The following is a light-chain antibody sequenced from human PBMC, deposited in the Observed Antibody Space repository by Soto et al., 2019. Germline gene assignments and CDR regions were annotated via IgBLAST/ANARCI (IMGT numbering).Light chain of an antibody. V-gene: IGKV3-15*01. CDR2: GAS. J-gene: IGKJ2*01. Sequence: EIVLTQSPGTLSLSPGERVTLSCRASQNVRTNYLAWYQQKPGQAPRLLIYGASTRVIGVPDRFSGGRSGTEFTLTISSLQSEDIAVYFCQQYNDWPPYTFGQGTKLEIK. CDR1: QNVRTN. CDR3: QQYNDWPPYT.